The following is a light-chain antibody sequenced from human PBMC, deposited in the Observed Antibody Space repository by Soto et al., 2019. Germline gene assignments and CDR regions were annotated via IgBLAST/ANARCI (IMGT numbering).Light chain of an antibody. CDR3: QQHYSTPPT. CDR1: QSISTY. J-gene: IGKJ2*01. CDR2: GVF. V-gene: IGKV1-39*01. Sequence: DIQMTQSPSSLSASVGDRVTLTCRTSQSISTYLNWYQQKPGKAPKLLIYGVFSLETGVPSRFSGGGSGTDYILTISSLQPDDFAVDYCQQHYSTPPTFGQGTKVEIK.